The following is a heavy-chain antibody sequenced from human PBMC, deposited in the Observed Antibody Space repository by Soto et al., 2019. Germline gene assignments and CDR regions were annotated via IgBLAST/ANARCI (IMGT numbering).Heavy chain of an antibody. Sequence: ASVKVSCKASGYTFTSYYMHWVRQAPGQGLEWMGIINPSGGSTSHAQKFQGRVTMTRDTSTSTVYMELSSLRSEDTAVYYCARNLIPXDFWSGYYEYYFDYWGQGTLVTVSS. D-gene: IGHD3-3*01. CDR1: GYTFTSYY. CDR3: ARNLIPXDFWSGYYEYYFDY. CDR2: INPSGGST. V-gene: IGHV1-46*01. J-gene: IGHJ4*02.